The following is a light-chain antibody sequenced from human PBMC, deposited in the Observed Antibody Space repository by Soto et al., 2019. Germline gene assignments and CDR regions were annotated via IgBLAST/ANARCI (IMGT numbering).Light chain of an antibody. Sequence: QSALTQPASVSGSPGQSITISCTGTSSDIGSYNLVSWYQQHPGKAPKFMIYEGSKRPSGVSNRVSGSKSGNTASLTISGLQAEDEADYYCCSYAGSSSWVFGGGTKLTVL. CDR1: SSDIGSYNL. CDR3: CSYAGSSSWV. CDR2: EGS. J-gene: IGLJ3*02. V-gene: IGLV2-23*01.